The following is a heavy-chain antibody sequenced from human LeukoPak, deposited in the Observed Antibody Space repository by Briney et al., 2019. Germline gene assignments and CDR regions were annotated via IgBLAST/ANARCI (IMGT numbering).Heavy chain of an antibody. CDR2: ISTSSHMI. J-gene: IGHJ4*02. Sequence: GGSPRLSCEASGFSFSDYYMTWIRQAPGKGLEWISYISTSSHMIYYSDSVKGRFTISRDNAKNSLYLQMNSLRAEDTAVYYCGRDGSGSPDYWGQGTLVTVSS. D-gene: IGHD1-26*01. V-gene: IGHV3-11*01. CDR3: GRDGSGSPDY. CDR1: GFSFSDYY.